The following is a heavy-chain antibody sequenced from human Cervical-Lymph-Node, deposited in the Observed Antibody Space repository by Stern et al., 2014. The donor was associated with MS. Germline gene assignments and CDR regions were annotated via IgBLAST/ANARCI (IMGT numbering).Heavy chain of an antibody. V-gene: IGHV1-69*01. J-gene: IGHJ6*02. CDR3: VTPSGTYRLGYYGLDV. Sequence: QVQLVQSGAEVKKPGSSVKVSCKASGGTFTNYAISWVRQAPGQGLEWMGGIIPKVGVADYEENYRGRITITADASTSTADDSTSTAYLEVASLKSEDTATYYCVTPSGTYRLGYYGLDVWGQGTTVIVSS. D-gene: IGHD1-26*01. CDR1: GGTFTNYA. CDR2: IIPKVGVA.